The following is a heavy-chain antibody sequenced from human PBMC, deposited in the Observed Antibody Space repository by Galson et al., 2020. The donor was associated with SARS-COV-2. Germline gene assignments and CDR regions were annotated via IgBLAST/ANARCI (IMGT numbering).Heavy chain of an antibody. V-gene: IGHV1-24*01. CDR2: FDPEDGDT. Sequence: ASVTVSCKVSGYTLTELSMHWVRQAPGKGLEWMGGFDPEDGDTISAQKFQGRVTMTEDTSTDTAYMELSSLRSEDTAVYYCATWGYSSSWYGYWGQGTLVTVSS. D-gene: IGHD6-13*01. CDR1: GYTLTELS. J-gene: IGHJ4*02. CDR3: ATWGYSSSWYGY.